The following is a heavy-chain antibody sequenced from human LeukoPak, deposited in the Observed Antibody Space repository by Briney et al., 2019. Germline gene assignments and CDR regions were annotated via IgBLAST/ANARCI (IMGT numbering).Heavy chain of an antibody. CDR1: GGSFSGYY. CDR3: ARVDYGGNSGDY. Sequence: SETLSLTCAIYGGSFSGYYWSWIRQPPEKGLDLIGEINHSLSTNYNPSLKSRVTISVDTSKNQFSLKLSSVTGADPAVYYCARVDYGGNSGDYWGQGSLVTVSS. J-gene: IGHJ4*02. D-gene: IGHD4-23*01. CDR2: INHSLST. V-gene: IGHV4-34*01.